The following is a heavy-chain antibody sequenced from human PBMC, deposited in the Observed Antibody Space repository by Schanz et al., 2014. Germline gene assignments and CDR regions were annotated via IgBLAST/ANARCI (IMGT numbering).Heavy chain of an antibody. V-gene: IGHV1-69*02. J-gene: IGHJ3*02. Sequence: QVQLVQSEAEVKKPGSSVKVSCKASGCTFSSYTISWVRQARGQGLEWVGRFIPILDVGNYAQQFQGRVTFTADTSTSTAYMELSSLRYEYTAVYYCARGTMAESFDIWGQGTMVTVSS. CDR2: FIPILDVG. D-gene: IGHD2-2*01. CDR3: ARGTMAESFDI. CDR1: GCTFSSYT.